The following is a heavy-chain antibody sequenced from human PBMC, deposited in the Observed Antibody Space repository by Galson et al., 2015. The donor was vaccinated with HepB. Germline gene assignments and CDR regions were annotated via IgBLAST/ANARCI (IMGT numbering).Heavy chain of an antibody. CDR3: ARTFYFDY. V-gene: IGHV3-30*04. CDR1: GFTFSSRP. J-gene: IGHJ4*02. Sequence: SLRLSCATSGFTFSSRPMHWVRQAPGKGLEWVAVIRPDGGWQHYADSARGRFTTSRDNSRDTLYLQMNSLRAEDTAVYYCARTFYFDYWGQGTLVTVSS. CDR2: IRPDGGWQ.